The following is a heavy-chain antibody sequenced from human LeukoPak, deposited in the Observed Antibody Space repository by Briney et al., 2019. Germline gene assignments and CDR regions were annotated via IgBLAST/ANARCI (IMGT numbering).Heavy chain of an antibody. CDR1: GYTFTSYD. CDR2: MNPNSGNT. J-gene: IGHJ6*03. V-gene: IGHV1-8*01. D-gene: IGHD2-15*01. Sequence: ASVKFSCKASGYTFTSYDINWVRQATGQGLEWMGWMNPNSGNTGYAQKFQGRVTMTRNTSISTAYMELSSLRSEDTAVYYCARAPGWWNYYYMDVWGEGTTVTVSS. CDR3: ARAPGWWNYYYMDV.